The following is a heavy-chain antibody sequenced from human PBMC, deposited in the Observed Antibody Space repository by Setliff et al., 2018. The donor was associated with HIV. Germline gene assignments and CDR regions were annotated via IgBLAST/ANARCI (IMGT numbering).Heavy chain of an antibody. CDR2: IDPQNAGT. D-gene: IGHD3-3*01. Sequence: ASVKGSCKGLSQSVTHYHLHWVRQAPGQGLEWMGRIDPQNAGTNFPQKFQGRVTMTWDRSTRTAYMELRSLTFDDTAVYYCARDPIGIDFGLSYYMDVWGKGTAVTVSS. CDR1: SQSVTHYH. CDR3: ARDPIGIDFGLSYYMDV. J-gene: IGHJ6*03. V-gene: IGHV1-2*06.